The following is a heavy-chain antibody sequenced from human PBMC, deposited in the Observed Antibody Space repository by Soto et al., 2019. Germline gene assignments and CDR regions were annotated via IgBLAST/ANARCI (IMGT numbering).Heavy chain of an antibody. D-gene: IGHD3-9*01. CDR3: ARGLVTLWFDP. V-gene: IGHV3-53*04. CDR1: GFTVSSNY. J-gene: IGHJ5*02. CDR2: IYSGVST. Sequence: EVQLVESGGGLVQPGGSLRLSCAASGFTVSSNYMSWVRQAPGKGLEWVSVIYSGVSTYYADSVKGRFTISRHNSKNTLYLQMDSLRAEDTAVYYCARGLVTLWFDPWGQGTLVTVSS.